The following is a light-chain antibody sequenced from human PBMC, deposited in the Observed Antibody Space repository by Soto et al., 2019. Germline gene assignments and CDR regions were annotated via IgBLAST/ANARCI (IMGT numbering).Light chain of an antibody. V-gene: IGLV2-8*01. CDR3: SSYAGSNNPYV. CDR1: SSDVGGYNY. CDR2: EVS. Sequence: QSALTQPPSASGSPGQSVTISCTGTSSDVGGYNYVSWYQRHPGKAPKLMIYEVSKRPSGVPDRFSGSKSGNTASLTVSGLQAEDEADYYCSSYAGSNNPYVFGTGTKSPS. J-gene: IGLJ1*01.